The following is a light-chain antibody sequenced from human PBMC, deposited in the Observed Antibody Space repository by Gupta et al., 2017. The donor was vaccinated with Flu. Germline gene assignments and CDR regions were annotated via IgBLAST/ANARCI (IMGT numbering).Light chain of an antibody. CDR3: QQSNSIPLT. CDR1: QSISSY. CDR2: GAS. V-gene: IGKV1-39*01. Sequence: DIQMTQSPSSLSASVGNRVTITCRASQSISSYLNWYQQKPGKAPKLLIYGASRLQSGVPSRFSGSGSGTDFTLTISNLQPEDFATYYCQQSNSIPLTFGQGTKVEIK. J-gene: IGKJ1*01.